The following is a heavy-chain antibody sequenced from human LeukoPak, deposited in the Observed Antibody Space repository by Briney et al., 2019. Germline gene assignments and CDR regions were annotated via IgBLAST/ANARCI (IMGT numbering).Heavy chain of an antibody. Sequence: SETLSLTCSVSVGFTTYDYWNWIRQPAGKAPEWIGRIHTTGSTNYNPSLKSRLTMSLDKSKNQFSLKVTSMTAADTALYYCARVAYDFWSGYTFDYWGQGTLVTVSS. V-gene: IGHV4-4*07. CDR1: VGFTTYDY. J-gene: IGHJ4*02. CDR3: ARVAYDFWSGYTFDY. CDR2: IHTTGST. D-gene: IGHD3-3*01.